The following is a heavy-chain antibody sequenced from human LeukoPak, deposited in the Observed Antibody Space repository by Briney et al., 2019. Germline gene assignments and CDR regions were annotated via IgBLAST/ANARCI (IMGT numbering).Heavy chain of an antibody. D-gene: IGHD2-15*01. Sequence: ASVKFSCKASGYTITSYYMHWMRHAPGQGHEWMGIINPSGGSTSYAQQFQGRLTMTRDTSTSTVYMELSSLRSEDTAVYYCARDSLVVVAATFWFDPWGQGTLVTVSS. CDR1: GYTITSYY. J-gene: IGHJ5*02. V-gene: IGHV1-46*01. CDR2: INPSGGST. CDR3: ARDSLVVVAATFWFDP.